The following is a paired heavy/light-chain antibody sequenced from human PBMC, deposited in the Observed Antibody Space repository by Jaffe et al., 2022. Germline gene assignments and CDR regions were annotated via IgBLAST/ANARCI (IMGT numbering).Light chain of an antibody. CDR3: AAWDDRLNGEV. Sequence: QSVLTQPPSVSEAPRQRVTISCSGSSSNIGNNAVNWYQQLPGKAPKLLIYYDDLLPSGVSDRFSGSKSGTSASLAISGLQSEDEADYYCAAWDDRLNGEVFGTGTKVTVL. J-gene: IGLJ1*01. CDR1: SSNIGNNA. CDR2: YDD. V-gene: IGLV1-36*01.
Heavy chain of an antibody. CDR3: ARGLLYGSGSYYMGSWFDP. Sequence: QVQLVQSGAEVKKPGASVKVSCKASGYTFTGYYMHWVRQAPGQGLEWMGRINPNSGGTNYAQKFQGRVTMTRDTSISTAYMELSRLRSDDTAVYYCARGLLYGSGSYYMGSWFDPWGQGTLVTVSS. D-gene: IGHD3-10*01. J-gene: IGHJ5*02. V-gene: IGHV1-2*06. CDR2: INPNSGGT. CDR1: GYTFTGYY.